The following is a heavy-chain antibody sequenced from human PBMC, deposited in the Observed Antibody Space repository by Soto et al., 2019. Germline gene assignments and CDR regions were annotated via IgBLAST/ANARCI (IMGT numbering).Heavy chain of an antibody. CDR2: INAGNGNQ. Sequence: GASVKVSCKAFGYTFTTYLIHWVRQAPGQRPEWMGWINAGNGNQKYSQEFQGRVTITRDTFASTAYMELSSLRSEDTAVYYCARMEFGEALGRLDPWGQGTLVTVSS. J-gene: IGHJ5*02. CDR1: GYTFTTYL. V-gene: IGHV1-3*01. D-gene: IGHD3-10*01. CDR3: ARMEFGEALGRLDP.